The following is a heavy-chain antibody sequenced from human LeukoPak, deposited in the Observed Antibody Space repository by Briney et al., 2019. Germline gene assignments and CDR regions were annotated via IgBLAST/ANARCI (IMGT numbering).Heavy chain of an antibody. V-gene: IGHV3-9*01. CDR1: GFTFDDYA. CDR2: TSWNSVSI. Sequence: GRSLRLSCAAPGFTFDDYAMHWVRQAPGKGLGWVLGTSWNSVSIGYADSVKGRFTISRDYAKSSLYLQMNSLRAEDTALYYCAKSGGSGSYYNGYDYWGQGTLVTVSS. D-gene: IGHD3-10*01. J-gene: IGHJ4*02. CDR3: AKSGGSGSYYNGYDY.